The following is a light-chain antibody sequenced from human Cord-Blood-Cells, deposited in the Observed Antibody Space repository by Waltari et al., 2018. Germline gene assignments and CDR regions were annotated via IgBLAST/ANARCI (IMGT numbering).Light chain of an antibody. J-gene: IGKJ2*01. CDR3: QQYNNWPYT. V-gene: IGKV3-15*01. Sequence: VMTLPPSTPSESSGARPTLSCTASQSVSSNLAWYQQKPGQAPRLLIYGASTRATGIPARFSGSGSGTEFTLTISSLQSEDFAVYYCQQYNNWPYTFGQGTKLEIK. CDR1: QSVSSN. CDR2: GAS.